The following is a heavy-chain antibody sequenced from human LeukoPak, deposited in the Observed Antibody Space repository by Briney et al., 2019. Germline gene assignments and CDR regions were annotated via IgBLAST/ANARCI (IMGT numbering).Heavy chain of an antibody. CDR3: ARRVGYKSGFDY. CDR1: TFSSYA. Sequence: TFSSYAMSWVRQPPGKGLEWIGSIYYSGSTYSNPSLKSRVTISVDTSKNQFSLKLSSVTAADTAVYYCARRVGYKSGFDYWGQGTLVTVSS. CDR2: IYYSGST. V-gene: IGHV4-39*01. J-gene: IGHJ4*02. D-gene: IGHD5-24*01.